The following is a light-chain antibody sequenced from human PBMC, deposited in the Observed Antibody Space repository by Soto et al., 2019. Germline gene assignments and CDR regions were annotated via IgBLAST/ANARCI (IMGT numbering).Light chain of an antibody. CDR1: NSDVGAYPY. Sequence: QSVLTQPASVSGSPGQSITISCTGTNSDVGAYPYVSWYQQHPGNAPKLLIYEVADRPSGVSDRFSGSKSGNTASLTISALQAEDEAVYYCSSYTNINTRACVFGTGTKVTVL. J-gene: IGLJ1*01. V-gene: IGLV2-14*03. CDR2: EVA. CDR3: SSYTNINTRACV.